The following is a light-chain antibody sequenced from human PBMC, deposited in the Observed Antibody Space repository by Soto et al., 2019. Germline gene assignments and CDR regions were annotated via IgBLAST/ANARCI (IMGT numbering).Light chain of an antibody. CDR3: QRRSNWPVT. J-gene: IGKJ4*01. CDR2: DAS. V-gene: IGKV3-11*01. Sequence: EIVLTQSPATLSLSPGERATLSCRASQSVSSYLAWYQQKPGQAPRLLIYDASNRAPGIPARFSSSGSGSDFTLDISSLEPEDFAVYYCQRRSNWPVTFGGGTKVEIK. CDR1: QSVSSY.